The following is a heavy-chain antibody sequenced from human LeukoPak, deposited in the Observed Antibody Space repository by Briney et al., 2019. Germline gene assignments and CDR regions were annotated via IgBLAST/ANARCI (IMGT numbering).Heavy chain of an antibody. V-gene: IGHV3-21*03. D-gene: IGHD3-10*01. J-gene: IGHJ4*02. CDR2: ISSSSSYI. CDR3: ARDCWDYGSGSYCGIDY. Sequence: GGSLRLSCAASGFTFSSYSMNWVRQAPGKGLEWVSSISSSSSYIYYADSEEGRFTISRDNAKTSLYLQMNSLRAEDTAVYYCARDCWDYGSGSYCGIDYWGQGTLVTVSS. CDR1: GFTFSSYS.